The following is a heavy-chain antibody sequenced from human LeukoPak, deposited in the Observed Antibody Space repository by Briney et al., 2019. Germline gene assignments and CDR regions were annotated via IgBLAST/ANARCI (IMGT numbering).Heavy chain of an antibody. CDR1: GYTFTTSW. V-gene: IGHV5-51*01. CDR3: ARHASNDYGGNSGFDY. D-gene: IGHD4-23*01. CDR2: IYPGDSDT. Sequence: GESLKISCQGFGYTFTTSWIGWVRQMPGKGLEWMGIIYPGDSDTRYSPSFQGQVTISADKSISTAYLQWSSLKASDTAMYYCARHASNDYGGNSGFDYWGRGTLVTVSS. J-gene: IGHJ4*02.